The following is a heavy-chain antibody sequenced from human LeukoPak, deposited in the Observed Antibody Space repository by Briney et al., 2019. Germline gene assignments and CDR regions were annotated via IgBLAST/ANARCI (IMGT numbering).Heavy chain of an antibody. CDR3: ASGPDYGYCHF. CDR2: IKQDGSVK. J-gene: IGHJ4*02. CDR1: GLTFNRDW. D-gene: IGHD5-18*01. Sequence: GGSLRLSCAASGLTFNRDWMNWVRQAPGKGLEWVANIKQDGSVKNYVDSVKGRFTISRDNAKNSLYPQMNSLRVEDTAVYYCASGPDYGYCHFWGQGTLVTVSS. V-gene: IGHV3-7*01.